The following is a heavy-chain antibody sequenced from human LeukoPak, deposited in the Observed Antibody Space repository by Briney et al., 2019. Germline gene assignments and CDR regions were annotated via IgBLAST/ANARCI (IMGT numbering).Heavy chain of an antibody. CDR3: ARHSSGWSDFDY. CDR1: GGSISTYY. Sequence: SETLSLTCAVSGGSISTYYWSWIRQPPGKGLEWIGYIYYSGTTTYNPSLKSRVTISVDTSKNQFSLKLSSVTAADTAVHYCARHSSGWSDFDYWGQGTLVTVSS. V-gene: IGHV4-59*08. D-gene: IGHD6-19*01. CDR2: IYYSGTT. J-gene: IGHJ4*02.